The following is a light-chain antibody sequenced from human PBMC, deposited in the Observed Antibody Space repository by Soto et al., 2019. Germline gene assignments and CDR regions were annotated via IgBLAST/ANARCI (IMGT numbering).Light chain of an antibody. J-gene: IGKJ4*01. CDR3: QQSENFPLT. Sequence: DIQMTQSPSSLSASVGDRVTVTCQASQDIRKYLSWYQQKPGKVPKLLIYDASNLETGVPSRFSGSGSGTDFTFTISSLVPEVIATYFCQQSENFPLTFGGGTKVEI. CDR2: DAS. V-gene: IGKV1-33*01. CDR1: QDIRKY.